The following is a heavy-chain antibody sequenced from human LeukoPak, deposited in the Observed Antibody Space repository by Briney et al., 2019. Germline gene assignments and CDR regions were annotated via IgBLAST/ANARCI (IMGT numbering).Heavy chain of an antibody. V-gene: IGHV1-69*04. D-gene: IGHD3-3*01. J-gene: IGHJ5*02. CDR1: GGSFSNYA. Sequence: SVKVSCKASGGSFSNYAFTWVRQAPGQGLEWMGRITPIVDIATYIQKFQGRVTITANKFTSTAYMELSSLTSEDTAVYYCARMWGIFGVNWFDPWGQGTLVTVSS. CDR2: ITPIVDIA. CDR3: ARMWGIFGVNWFDP.